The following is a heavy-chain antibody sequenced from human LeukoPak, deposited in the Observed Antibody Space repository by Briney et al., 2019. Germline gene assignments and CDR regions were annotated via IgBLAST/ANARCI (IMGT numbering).Heavy chain of an antibody. J-gene: IGHJ3*02. CDR2: ISYSGSA. D-gene: IGHD6-13*01. Sequence: PSETLSLTCTVSGGSISNYYWTWIRQPPGKGLEWIGYISYSGSANYNPSLKSQLTISVGSSKNRFFLNLSSVTAADTAVYYCAREAGGQQLVYAFDIWGQGTMVTVSS. CDR3: AREAGGQQLVYAFDI. CDR1: GGSISNYY. V-gene: IGHV4-59*01.